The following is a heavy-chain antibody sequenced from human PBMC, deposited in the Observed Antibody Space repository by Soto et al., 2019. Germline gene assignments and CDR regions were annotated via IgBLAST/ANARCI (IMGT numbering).Heavy chain of an antibody. V-gene: IGHV3-23*01. CDR1: GFTFSSYA. J-gene: IGHJ4*02. CDR2: ISGSGGST. D-gene: IGHD2-2*02. CDR3: ARTTRDIVVVPAAILFGY. Sequence: GGSLRLSCSASGFTFSSYAMSWLRQAPGKGLEWVSAISGSGGSTYYADSVKGRFTISRDNSKNTLYLQMNSLRAEDTAVYYCARTTRDIVVVPAAILFGYWGQGTLVTVSS.